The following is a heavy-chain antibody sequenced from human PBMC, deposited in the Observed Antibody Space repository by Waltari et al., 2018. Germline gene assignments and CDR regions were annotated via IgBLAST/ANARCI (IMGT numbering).Heavy chain of an antibody. Sequence: EVQLLESGGGLVQPGGSLRLSCAASGFPFSSYAMSWVRQAPGKGLEWVSAISGSGGSTYYADSVKGRFTISRDNSKTTLYLQMNILRAEDTAVYYCAKYECWSGLDYWGQGTLVTVSS. CDR2: ISGSGGST. CDR3: AKYECWSGLDY. V-gene: IGHV3-23*01. D-gene: IGHD3-3*01. CDR1: GFPFSSYA. J-gene: IGHJ4*02.